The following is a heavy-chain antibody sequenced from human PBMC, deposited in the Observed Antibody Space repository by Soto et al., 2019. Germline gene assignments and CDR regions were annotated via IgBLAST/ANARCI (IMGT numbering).Heavy chain of an antibody. CDR3: ARARDKYGGPFDY. Sequence: QVQLQESGPGLVKPSQTLSLTCAVSHGTMTSGGYYWSWIRQFPGKGLEWIGQIFHTGNTYYNPSLKSRVSMSVDTSRTKFSVMLSSVTAADTAVYFSARARDKYGGPFDYWGQGILVTVSS. D-gene: IGHD5-12*01. V-gene: IGHV4-31*11. CDR2: IFHTGNT. J-gene: IGHJ4*02. CDR1: HGTMTSGGYY.